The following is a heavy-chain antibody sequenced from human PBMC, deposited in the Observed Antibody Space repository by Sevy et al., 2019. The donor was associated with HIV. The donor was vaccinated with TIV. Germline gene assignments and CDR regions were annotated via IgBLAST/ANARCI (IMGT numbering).Heavy chain of an antibody. CDR3: ARNNCSITNCYMGDVFNI. V-gene: IGHV3-21*01. CDR1: GFTFSSYS. Sequence: GGSLRLSCAASGFTFSSYSMNWVRQAPGKGLEWVSSISGISNYIYYAVSMKGRFTVSRDNARNSLYLQMNSLRAEDTAVYYCARNNCSITNCYMGDVFNIWGQWTMVTVSS. D-gene: IGHD2-2*02. J-gene: IGHJ3*02. CDR2: ISGISNYI.